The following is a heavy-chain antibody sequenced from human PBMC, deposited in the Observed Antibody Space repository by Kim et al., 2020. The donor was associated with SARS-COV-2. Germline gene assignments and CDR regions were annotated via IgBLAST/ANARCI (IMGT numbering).Heavy chain of an antibody. V-gene: IGHV4-4*02. Sequence: NYNPSRKRRVTISVDKSKNQFSLKLSSVTAADTAVYYCARVEGGDWFIDYWGQGTLVTVSS. D-gene: IGHD2-21*02. J-gene: IGHJ4*02. CDR3: ARVEGGDWFIDY.